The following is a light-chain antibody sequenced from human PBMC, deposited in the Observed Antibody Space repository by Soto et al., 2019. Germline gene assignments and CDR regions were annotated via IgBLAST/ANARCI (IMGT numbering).Light chain of an antibody. CDR3: QQYGNSPCT. V-gene: IGKV3-20*01. Sequence: EIVLTQSPGTLSLSPGERATLSCRASQSVSANYLAWYQRKPGQPPRLLIYGASSRATGIPDRFSGSGSETDFTLTISRLESEDFAVYFCQQYGNSPCTFGQGTKVEIK. CDR2: GAS. CDR1: QSVSANY. J-gene: IGKJ1*01.